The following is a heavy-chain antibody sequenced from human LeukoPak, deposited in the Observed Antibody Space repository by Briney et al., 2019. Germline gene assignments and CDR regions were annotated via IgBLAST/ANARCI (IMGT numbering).Heavy chain of an antibody. V-gene: IGHV1-8*03. CDR1: GYTFTSYD. D-gene: IGHD3-22*01. Sequence: GASVKVSCKASGYTFTSYDINWVRQATGQGLEWMGWMNPNSGNTGYAQKFQGRVTITRNTSISTAYMELSSLRSEDTAVYYCARGPRDSSGSSFDYWGQGILVTVSS. J-gene: IGHJ4*02. CDR2: MNPNSGNT. CDR3: ARGPRDSSGSSFDY.